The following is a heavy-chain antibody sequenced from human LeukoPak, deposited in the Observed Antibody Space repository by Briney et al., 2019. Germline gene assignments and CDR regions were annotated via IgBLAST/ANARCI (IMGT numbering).Heavy chain of an antibody. CDR2: ISYSGST. Sequence: PSETLSLTCTVSGGSVSSDSYYWSWIRQPPGEGLEWIGCISYSGSTNYNPSLKSRVTISVDTSKNQFSLKLSSVTAADTAVYFCASGGDSSRWYYFDYWGQGTLVTVSS. V-gene: IGHV4-61*01. J-gene: IGHJ4*02. CDR1: GGSVSSDSYY. D-gene: IGHD6-13*01. CDR3: ASGGDSSRWYYFDY.